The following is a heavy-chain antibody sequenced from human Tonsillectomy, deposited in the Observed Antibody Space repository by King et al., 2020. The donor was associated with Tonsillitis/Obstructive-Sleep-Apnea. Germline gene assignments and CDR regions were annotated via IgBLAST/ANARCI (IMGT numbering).Heavy chain of an antibody. Sequence: VQLQQWGAGLLTPSETLSLTCAVYGGSFSGSFWSWIRQPPGKGLEWIGEINHTGSTNYNPSLKSRVTISVDTSKNQFSLKLSSVTAADTAVYYCARGFRSYYYMDVWGKGTTVSVSS. CDR3: ARGFRSYYYMDV. CDR2: INHTGST. J-gene: IGHJ6*03. V-gene: IGHV4-34*01. CDR1: GGSFSGSF.